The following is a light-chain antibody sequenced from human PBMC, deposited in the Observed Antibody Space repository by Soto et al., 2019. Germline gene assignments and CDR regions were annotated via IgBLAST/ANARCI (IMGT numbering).Light chain of an antibody. CDR3: QHYNSYPEA. J-gene: IGKJ1*01. CDR2: KES. CDR1: QTISSW. V-gene: IGKV1-5*03. Sequence: DIQMTQSPSTLSGFVGDRVTITGRARQTISSWLAWYQKKTGKDNKILIYKESTLKSGVKSRFSGSGSGTEFTLTISSMQPDEFATYDCQHYNSYPEAFGQGNKVDIK.